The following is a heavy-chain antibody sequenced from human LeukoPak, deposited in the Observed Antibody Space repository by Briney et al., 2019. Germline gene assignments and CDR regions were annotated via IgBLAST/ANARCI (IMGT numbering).Heavy chain of an antibody. CDR2: LHTAGDA. CDR1: GFTFSDYD. CDR3: SRGGQRAGYAFDI. J-gene: IGHJ3*02. Sequence: GGSLRLSGAASGFTFSDYDMHWVRQVTGKGLEWVSSLHTAGDAHYSVSVRGRFIISRERSKTSFYLQMNSLRAEDSAMYYCSRGGQRAGYAFDIWGQGTMVTVSS. V-gene: IGHV3-13*01.